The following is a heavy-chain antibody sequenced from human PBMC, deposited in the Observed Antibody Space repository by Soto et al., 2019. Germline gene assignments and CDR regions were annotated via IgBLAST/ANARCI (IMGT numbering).Heavy chain of an antibody. CDR3: ARGAVMPDS. J-gene: IGHJ4*02. CDR2: ISASGGST. CDR1: GFTFDSFA. V-gene: IGHV3-23*01. D-gene: IGHD3-16*01. Sequence: GWSLRLSCAASGFTFDSFAMTWVRQAPGKGLEWVSAISASGGSTFYADSVKGRFTISRDSSKNTLYLQMNSLRAEDTAVYYCARGAVMPDSWGQGTLVTVSS.